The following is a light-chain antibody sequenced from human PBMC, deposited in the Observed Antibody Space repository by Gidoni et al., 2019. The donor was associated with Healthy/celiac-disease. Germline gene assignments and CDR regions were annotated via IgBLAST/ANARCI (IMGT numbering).Light chain of an antibody. CDR3: QAWDSSTAV. CDR2: QDS. J-gene: IGLJ2*01. Sequence: SYELTQTTSVSGSPGQTASITCSGDKLGDKYACWYQQKPGQSPVLVIYQDSKRPSGIPERFSGSISGNTATLTISGTQAMDEADYYCQAWDSSTAVFGGGTKLTVL. V-gene: IGLV3-1*01. CDR1: KLGDKY.